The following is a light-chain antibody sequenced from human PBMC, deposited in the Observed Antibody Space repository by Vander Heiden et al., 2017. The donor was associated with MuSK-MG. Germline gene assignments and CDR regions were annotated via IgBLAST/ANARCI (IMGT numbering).Light chain of an antibody. CDR3: EQSDSTPIT. Sequence: IQMTQSPSSLSASVGDRVTITCRASQSISSYLNWYQQKPGKAPKLLIYAASRLQSGVPSRFSGSGSVTDLTLTISRLQPQDFATYYSEQSDSTPITFGGGTKVEIK. V-gene: IGKV1-39*01. J-gene: IGKJ4*01. CDR2: AAS. CDR1: QSISSY.